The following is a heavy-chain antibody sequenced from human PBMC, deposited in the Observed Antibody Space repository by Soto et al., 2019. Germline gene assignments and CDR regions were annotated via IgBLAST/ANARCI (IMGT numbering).Heavy chain of an antibody. CDR2: IYHSGSP. CDR3: ARLGYGDSGSYEDLDT. Sequence: SETLSLTCSVSGVSISSSNYYWGWIRQAPGKGLEWIGNIYHSGSPYYNPSLKSRVTISVDTSRSLFSLNLTSVTAADTAVYYCARLGYGDSGSYEDLDTWGQGTLVTVSS. CDR1: GVSISSSNYY. V-gene: IGHV4-39*01. D-gene: IGHD3-22*01. J-gene: IGHJ5*02.